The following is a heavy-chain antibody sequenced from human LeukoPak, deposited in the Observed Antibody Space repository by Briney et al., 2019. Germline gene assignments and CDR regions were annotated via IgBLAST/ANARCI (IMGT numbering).Heavy chain of an antibody. V-gene: IGHV3-21*01. D-gene: IGHD1-14*01. Sequence: GGSLRLSCAASGFSFSSYGINWVRQAPGKGLEWVSSIGSTGTDRYYADSVKGRFTISRDNAKNSLYLQMDSLRAEDTAVYYCATETIGRHYDYWGQGTLLTVSS. CDR2: IGSTGTDR. CDR3: ATETIGRHYDY. CDR1: GFSFSSYG. J-gene: IGHJ4*02.